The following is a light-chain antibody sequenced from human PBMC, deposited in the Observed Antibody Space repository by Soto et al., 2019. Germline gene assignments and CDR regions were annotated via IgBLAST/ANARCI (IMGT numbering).Light chain of an antibody. CDR2: AAS. Sequence: AIRMTQSPSSFSASTGDRVTITCRASQGISSYLALYQQKPGKAPNLLIYAASTLQRGVRSRFSGSGSGTDFTLTISCLQSEDFATYYCQQYSRYPWTFGQGTKVEIK. CDR1: QGISSY. J-gene: IGKJ1*01. CDR3: QQYSRYPWT. V-gene: IGKV1-8*01.